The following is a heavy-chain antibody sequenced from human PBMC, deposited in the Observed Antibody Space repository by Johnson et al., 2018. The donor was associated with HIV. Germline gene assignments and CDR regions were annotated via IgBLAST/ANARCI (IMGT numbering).Heavy chain of an antibody. CDR1: GFTFSDYY. J-gene: IGHJ3*02. Sequence: VQLVESGGGLVKPGGSLRLSCAASGFTFSDYYMSWIRQAPGKGLEWVSYISSSGSTSYADSVKGRFTISRDNAKNTLYLQMNSLRAEDTAVYYCARGRWLQLQGAYDAFDIWGRGTMVTVSS. CDR2: ISSSGST. D-gene: IGHD5-24*01. V-gene: IGHV3-11*06. CDR3: ARGRWLQLQGAYDAFDI.